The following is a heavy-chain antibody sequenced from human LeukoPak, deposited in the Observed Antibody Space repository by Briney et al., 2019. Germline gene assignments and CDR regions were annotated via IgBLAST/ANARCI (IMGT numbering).Heavy chain of an antibody. J-gene: IGHJ5*02. V-gene: IGHV3-7*01. CDR2: IKEDGDEK. D-gene: IGHD6-19*01. CDR3: AGDGRGAGSPYNLFDP. Sequence: PGGSLRLSCAASGFTFSKYWMNWVRQAPGKGLEWVANIKEDGDEKKYVDSVKGRFTISRDNAKESLYLQMNSLRDEDTAVYYCAGDGRGAGSPYNLFDPWGQGTLVIVSS. CDR1: GFTFSKYW.